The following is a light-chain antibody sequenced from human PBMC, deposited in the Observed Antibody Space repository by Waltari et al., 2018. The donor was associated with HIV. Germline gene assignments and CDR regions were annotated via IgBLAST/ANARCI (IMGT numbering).Light chain of an antibody. Sequence: EIVFTQSPATLSWSPGERATPSGRASQSVSTYLAWYQQKPGQAPRLLIYDASNRATGIPARFSGSGSGTDFTLTISSLEPEDFAVYYCQLRSNWPPTLTFGQGTKVEIK. CDR2: DAS. J-gene: IGKJ1*01. CDR3: QLRSNWPPTLT. CDR1: QSVSTY. V-gene: IGKV3-11*01.